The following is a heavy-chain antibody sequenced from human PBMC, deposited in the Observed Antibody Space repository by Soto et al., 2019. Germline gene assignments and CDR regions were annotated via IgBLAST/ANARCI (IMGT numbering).Heavy chain of an antibody. J-gene: IGHJ6*02. Sequence: QVQLVQSGAEVKKPGASVKVSCKASGYTFTSYDINWVRQATGQGLEWMGWMNPNIDNTGYAQKFQGRVTMTRNTSINTAFMELSSLRSEDTAVYFCARAVGSVSRMDVWGQGTTVTVSS. CDR2: MNPNIDNT. D-gene: IGHD2-2*03. CDR1: GYTFTSYD. V-gene: IGHV1-8*01. CDR3: ARAVGSVSRMDV.